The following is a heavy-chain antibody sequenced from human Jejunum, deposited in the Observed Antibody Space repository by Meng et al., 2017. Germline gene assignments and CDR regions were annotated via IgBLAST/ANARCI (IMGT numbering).Heavy chain of an antibody. CDR3: FWERG. Sequence: GQMGQSGGGLVQPGGSLRLSCVASGFPVTEHWMHWVLQAPGKGLVWVAGVDFTTGTFYADPVKGRYTVTRDNAKNTVYLQMNSLRAEDTGVYYCFWERGWGQGTLVTVSS. J-gene: IGHJ4*02. CDR2: VDFTTGT. D-gene: IGHD3-16*01. V-gene: IGHV3-74*01. CDR1: GFPVTEHW.